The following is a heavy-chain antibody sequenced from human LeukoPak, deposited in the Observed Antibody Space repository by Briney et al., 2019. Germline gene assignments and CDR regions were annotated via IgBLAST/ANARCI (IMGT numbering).Heavy chain of an antibody. CDR1: GFTFNSYS. CDR3: ARATVPAAIPDYFDY. D-gene: IGHD2-2*02. Sequence: GGSLRLSCAASGFTFNSYSMNWVRQAPGKGLEWVSSISSSSSYICYADSVKGRFTISRDNAKNSLYLQMNSLRAEDTAVYYCARATVPAAIPDYFDYWGQGTLVTVSS. V-gene: IGHV3-21*01. J-gene: IGHJ4*02. CDR2: ISSSSSYI.